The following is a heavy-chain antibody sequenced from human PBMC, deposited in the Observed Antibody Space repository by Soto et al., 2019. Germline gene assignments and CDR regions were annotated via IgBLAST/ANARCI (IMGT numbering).Heavy chain of an antibody. D-gene: IGHD3-22*01. CDR1: GFTLSRYW. J-gene: IGHJ3*02. Sequence: PGGSLRLSCAASGFTLSRYWMSWGRQAPGKGLEWVANIKQDGSEKWYVDSVKGRFTISRDNAKNSLYLQMISLRAEDTAVYYCARGDYYDTSRPLSDPFHIWGHGRMGTGS. V-gene: IGHV3-7*04. CDR2: IKQDGSEK. CDR3: ARGDYYDTSRPLSDPFHI.